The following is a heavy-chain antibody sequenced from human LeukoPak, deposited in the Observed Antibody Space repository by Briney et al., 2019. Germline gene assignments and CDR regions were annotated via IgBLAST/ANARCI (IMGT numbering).Heavy chain of an antibody. V-gene: IGHV3-23*01. CDR2: ISGSGGST. CDR1: GFTFSSYG. D-gene: IGHD2-15*01. CDR3: ANPSAGRGDYYYMDV. J-gene: IGHJ6*03. Sequence: PGGSLRLSCAASGFTFSSYGMSWVRQAPGKGLEWVSAISGSGGSTYYADSVKGRFTISRDNSKNTLYLQMNSLRAEDTAVYYCANPSAGRGDYYYMDVWGKGTTVTVSS.